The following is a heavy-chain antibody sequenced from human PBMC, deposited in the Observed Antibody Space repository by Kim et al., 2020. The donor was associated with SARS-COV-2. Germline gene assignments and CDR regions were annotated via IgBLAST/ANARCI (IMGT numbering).Heavy chain of an antibody. CDR3: AKSRRYSSSWYYYGMDV. Sequence: GGSLRLSCAASGFTFSSYAMSWVRQAPGKGLEWVSAISGSGGSTYYADSVKGRFTISRDNSKNTLYLQMNSLRAEDTAVYYCAKSRRYSSSWYYYGMDVWGQGTTVTVSS. V-gene: IGHV3-23*01. D-gene: IGHD6-13*01. J-gene: IGHJ6*02. CDR2: ISGSGGST. CDR1: GFTFSSYA.